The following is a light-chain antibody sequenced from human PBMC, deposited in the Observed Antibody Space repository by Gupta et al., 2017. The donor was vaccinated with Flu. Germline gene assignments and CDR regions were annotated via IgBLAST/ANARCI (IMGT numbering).Light chain of an antibody. CDR1: QSVLYSSNNKNY. CDR3: QQYYSTPWT. Sequence: DIVMTQYPDSLAVSLGETATINCKASQSVLYSSNNKNYLAWYQQKPGQPPKLLIYGASTRESGVPDRFSGSGSGTDFTLTISSLQAEDVTVYYCQQYYSTPWTFGQGTKVEIK. J-gene: IGKJ1*01. CDR2: GAS. V-gene: IGKV4-1*01.